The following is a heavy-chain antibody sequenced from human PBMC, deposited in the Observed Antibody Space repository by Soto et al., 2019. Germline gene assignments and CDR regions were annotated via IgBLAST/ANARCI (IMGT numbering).Heavy chain of an antibody. CDR3: ATNADIVLVPAATYYYYYGMDV. CDR2: VNPNSGGT. CDR1: GYTFTGYY. J-gene: IGHJ6*02. V-gene: IGHV1-2*02. D-gene: IGHD2-2*01. Sequence: ASVKVSCKASGYTFTGYYMHWVRQAPGQGLEWMGWVNPNSGGTNYAQKFQGRVTMTEDTSTDTAYMELSSLRSEDTAVYYCATNADIVLVPAATYYYYYGMDVWGQGTTVTVSS.